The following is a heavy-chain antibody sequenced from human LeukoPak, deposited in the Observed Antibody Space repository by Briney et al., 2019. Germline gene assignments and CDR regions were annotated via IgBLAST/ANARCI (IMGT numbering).Heavy chain of an antibody. J-gene: IGHJ5*02. CDR1: GFTFNDAW. CDR2: IQSKTDGGTP. Sequence: GGSLRLSCAASGFTFNDAWMSWVRQAPGKGLEWVGRIQSKTDGGTPDYAAPVKGRFTISRDDSTNTLYLQMNGLKTEDTALYYCTTDRGALTSWGQGTLVTVSS. CDR3: TTDRGALTS. D-gene: IGHD3-10*01. V-gene: IGHV3-15*01.